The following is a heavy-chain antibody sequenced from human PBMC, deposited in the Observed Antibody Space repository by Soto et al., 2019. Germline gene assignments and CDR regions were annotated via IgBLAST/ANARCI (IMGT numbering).Heavy chain of an antibody. CDR3: AKCILGYCIGASCYSRYCGMDV. CDR2: ISYDGSNK. Sequence: QVQLVESGGGVVQPGRSLRLSCAASGFTFSSYGMHWVRQAPGKGLEWVAVISYDGSNKYYADSVKGRFTISRDNSKNTLYLRMNSLRAEDTDVYYCAKCILGYCIGASCYSRYCGMDVWGQGTTVTVSS. D-gene: IGHD2-15*01. CDR1: GFTFSSYG. V-gene: IGHV3-30*18. J-gene: IGHJ6*02.